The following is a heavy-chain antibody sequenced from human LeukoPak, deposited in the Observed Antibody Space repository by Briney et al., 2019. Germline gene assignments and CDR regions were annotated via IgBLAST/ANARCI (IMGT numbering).Heavy chain of an antibody. CDR1: GYSINSGYY. CDR3: ARGRGSDFWSASNI. V-gene: IGHV4-38-2*01. D-gene: IGHD3-3*01. J-gene: IGHJ4*02. CDR2: IYHSGST. Sequence: SETLSLACAVSGYSINSGYYWVWIRQPPGKGLEWIGTIYHSGSTSHNPSLKSRVTISVDTSKNQFSLQLTSVTAADTAVYYCARGRGSDFWSASNIWGQGTLVTVSS.